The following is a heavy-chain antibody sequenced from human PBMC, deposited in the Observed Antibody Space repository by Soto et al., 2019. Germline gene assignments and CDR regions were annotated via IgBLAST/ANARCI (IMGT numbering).Heavy chain of an antibody. CDR2: INAGNGNT. V-gene: IGHV1-3*01. J-gene: IGHJ5*02. CDR1: GYTFTSYA. Sequence: ASVKVSCKASGYTFTSYAMHWVRQAPGQRLEWMGWINAGNGNTKYSQKFQGRVTITRDTSASTAYMELSSLRSEDTAVYYCARERKWLVTGRWFDPWGQGTMV. D-gene: IGHD6-19*01. CDR3: ARERKWLVTGRWFDP.